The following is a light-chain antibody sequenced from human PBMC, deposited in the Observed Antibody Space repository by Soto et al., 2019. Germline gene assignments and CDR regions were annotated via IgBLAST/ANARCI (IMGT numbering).Light chain of an antibody. J-gene: IGLJ3*02. CDR2: EVT. CDR1: SSDVGAYNY. V-gene: IGLV2-8*01. CDR3: GSFASSNTWV. Sequence: QSVLTQPPSASGSPGQSVTISCTGTSSDVGAYNYVSWYQQHAGKAPKLVIYEVTKRPSGVPDRYSGSKSANASSLTVCGLQAEYEANYYCGSFASSNTWVFGGGTQLTVL.